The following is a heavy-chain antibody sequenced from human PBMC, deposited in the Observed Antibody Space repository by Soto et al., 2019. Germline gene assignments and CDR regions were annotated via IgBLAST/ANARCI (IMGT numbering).Heavy chain of an antibody. D-gene: IGHD6-19*01. CDR3: GRGFGWYAIDP. Sequence: QMQLQESGPGLVKPSETLSLICTVSSGSITSEQRWSWVRQPPGKGLGWIGEIHHSGSTNENPSLRSRVTMSVDKSKNQFSLELNSVTAADTAVYFCGRGFGWYAIDPWGQGTLVIVSS. CDR1: SGSITSEQR. J-gene: IGHJ5*02. CDR2: IHHSGST. V-gene: IGHV4-4*02.